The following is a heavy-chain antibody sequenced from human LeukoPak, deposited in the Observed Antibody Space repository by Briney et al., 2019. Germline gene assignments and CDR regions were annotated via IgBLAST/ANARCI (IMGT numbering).Heavy chain of an antibody. CDR3: AKFYDSSGYFDY. D-gene: IGHD3-22*01. CDR2: IRYDGSNK. Sequence: HPGGSLRLSCAASGFTFSNYWMHWVRQAPGKGLEWVAFIRYDGSNKYYADSVKGRFTISRDNSKNTLYLQMNSLRAEDTAVYYCAKFYDSSGYFDYWGQGTLVTVSS. J-gene: IGHJ4*02. V-gene: IGHV3-30*02. CDR1: GFTFSNYW.